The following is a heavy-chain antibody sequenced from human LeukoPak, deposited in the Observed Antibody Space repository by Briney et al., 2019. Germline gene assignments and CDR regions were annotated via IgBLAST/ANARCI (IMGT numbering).Heavy chain of an antibody. D-gene: IGHD1-1*01. CDR1: GFTFSSYG. V-gene: IGHV3-30*03. Sequence: GGSLRLSCAASGFTFSSYGMHWVRQAPGKGLEWVAVISYDGSNKYYADSVKGRFTISRDNSKNTLYLQMNGLRAEDTAVYYCARGTRNDGLGYWGQGTLVTVSS. CDR2: ISYDGSNK. CDR3: ARGTRNDGLGY. J-gene: IGHJ4*02.